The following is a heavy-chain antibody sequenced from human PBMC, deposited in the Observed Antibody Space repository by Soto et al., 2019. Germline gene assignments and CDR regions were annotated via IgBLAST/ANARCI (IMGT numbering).Heavy chain of an antibody. Sequence: SVKVSCKASGGTFSSYAISWVRQAPGQGLEWMGGIIPIFGTANYAQKFQGRVTITADESTSTAYMELSSLRSEDTAVYYCARAPKGGSYSYYYYGMDVWGQGTTVTVSS. J-gene: IGHJ6*02. CDR1: GGTFSSYA. V-gene: IGHV1-69*13. D-gene: IGHD1-26*01. CDR2: IIPIFGTA. CDR3: ARAPKGGSYSYYYYGMDV.